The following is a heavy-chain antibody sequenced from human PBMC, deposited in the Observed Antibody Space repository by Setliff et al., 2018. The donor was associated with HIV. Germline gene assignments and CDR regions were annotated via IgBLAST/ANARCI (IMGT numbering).Heavy chain of an antibody. J-gene: IGHJ6*03. CDR1: GGSFTGYY. V-gene: IGHV4-34*01. CDR2: INHSGGT. Sequence: SETLSLTCAVSGGSFTGYYWSWIRQTPGKGLEWIAEINHSGGTNYNPSLKSRVSISVDTSKNQFSLKLSSVTAADTAVYYCARVIAAAGFYYYYYMDVWGKGTTVTVSS. CDR3: ARVIAAAGFYYYYYMDV. D-gene: IGHD6-13*01.